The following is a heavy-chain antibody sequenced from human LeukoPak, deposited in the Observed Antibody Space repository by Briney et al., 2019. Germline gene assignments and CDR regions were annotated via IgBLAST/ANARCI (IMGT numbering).Heavy chain of an antibody. D-gene: IGHD6-13*01. CDR2: IYYSGST. CDR1: GGSISSYY. Sequence: PSETLSLTCTVSGGSISSYYWSWIRQPPGKGLEWIGYIYYSGSTNYNPSLKSRVTMSVDTSKEQFSLKLSSVTVADTAVYYCAREERGGYSSSPRRGSFDIWGQGTMVIVSS. CDR3: AREERGGYSSSPRRGSFDI. J-gene: IGHJ3*02. V-gene: IGHV4-59*12.